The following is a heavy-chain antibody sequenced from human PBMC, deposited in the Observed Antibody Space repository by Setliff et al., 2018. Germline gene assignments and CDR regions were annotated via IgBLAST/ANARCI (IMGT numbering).Heavy chain of an antibody. CDR2: INHSGST. J-gene: IGHJ6*02. Sequence: SETLSLTCAVYGGSFSGYYWSWLRQPPGKGLEWIGEINHSGSTNYNPSLKSRVTISVDTSKNQFSLKLSSVTAADTAVYYCARERGLGYCSSTSCRYYYYGMDVWGQGTTVTVSS. V-gene: IGHV4-34*01. CDR3: ARERGLGYCSSTSCRYYYYGMDV. D-gene: IGHD2-2*01. CDR1: GGSFSGYY.